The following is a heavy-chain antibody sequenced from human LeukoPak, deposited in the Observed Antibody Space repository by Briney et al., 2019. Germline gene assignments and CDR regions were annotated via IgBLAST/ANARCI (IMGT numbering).Heavy chain of an antibody. Sequence: PSETLSLTCTVSGGSISSSCWNWIRQPPGKGLEWTGYMYYSGGTSYNPSLMSRVTISVDTSKTQFSLNLSSVTAADTAVYYCARHSRYYGSGSSERDLWGRGTLVTVSS. D-gene: IGHD3-10*01. V-gene: IGHV4-59*08. J-gene: IGHJ2*01. CDR3: ARHSRYYGSGSSERDL. CDR1: GGSISSSC. CDR2: MYYSGGT.